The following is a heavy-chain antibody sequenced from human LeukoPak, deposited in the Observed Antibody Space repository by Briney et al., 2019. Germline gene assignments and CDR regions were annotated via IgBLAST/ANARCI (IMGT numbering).Heavy chain of an antibody. V-gene: IGHV3-48*04. J-gene: IGHJ4*02. D-gene: IGHD3-3*01. CDR1: GFTFRSYS. CDR3: ASCGPTIFGAFDY. Sequence: GGSLRLSCVASGFTFRSYSMNWVRQAPGKGLEWVSYISSSGSTIYYADSVKGRFTISRDNAKNSLYLQMNSLRAEDTAVYYCASCGPTIFGAFDYWGQGTLVTVSS. CDR2: ISSSGSTI.